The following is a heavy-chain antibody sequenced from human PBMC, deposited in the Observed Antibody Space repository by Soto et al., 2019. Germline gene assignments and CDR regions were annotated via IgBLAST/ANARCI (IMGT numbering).Heavy chain of an antibody. J-gene: IGHJ4*02. V-gene: IGHV5-51*01. D-gene: IGHD1-1*01. Sequence: PGESLKISCKGSGYNFAGYWIAWVRQMPGKGLELMGIIYPSDSDTRYRPSFQGQVTISADKSISSAYLQWSSLRASDTAMYYCARGRVSTHTFDYWGQGTPVTVSS. CDR1: GYNFAGYW. CDR2: IYPSDSDT. CDR3: ARGRVSTHTFDY.